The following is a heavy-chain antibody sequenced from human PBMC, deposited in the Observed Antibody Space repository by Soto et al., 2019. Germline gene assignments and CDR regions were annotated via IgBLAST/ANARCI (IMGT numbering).Heavy chain of an antibody. CDR2: INHSGST. D-gene: IGHD6-6*01. V-gene: IGHV4-34*01. Sequence: QVQLQQWGAGLLKPSETLSLTCAVYGGSFSGYYWSWIRQPPGKGLEWIGEINHSGSTNCKPSLKSRVTISVDTSKTQFSLKLSSVTAADTAVYYCARGGWGSSSSYYGMDVWGQGTTVTVSS. J-gene: IGHJ6*02. CDR3: ARGGWGSSSSYYGMDV. CDR1: GGSFSGYY.